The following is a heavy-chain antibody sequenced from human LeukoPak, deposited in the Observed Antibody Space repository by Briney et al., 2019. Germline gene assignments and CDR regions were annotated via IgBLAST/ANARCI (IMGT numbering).Heavy chain of an antibody. CDR2: IYYSGST. V-gene: IGHV4-30-4*01. Sequence: PSQTLSLTCTVSGGSISSGDYYWSWIRQPPGKGLEWIGYIYYSGSTYYNPSLKSRVTISVDTSKNQFSLKLSSVTAADTAVYYCAWSRKGYIPLDAFDIWGQGTMVTVSS. CDR1: GGSISSGDYY. D-gene: IGHD5-24*01. J-gene: IGHJ3*02. CDR3: AWSRKGYIPLDAFDI.